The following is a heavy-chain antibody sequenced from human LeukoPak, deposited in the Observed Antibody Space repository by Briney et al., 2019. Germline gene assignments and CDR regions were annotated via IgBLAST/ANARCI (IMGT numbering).Heavy chain of an antibody. CDR1: GFTFSSYG. CDR2: IRYDGSNK. D-gene: IGHD3-10*01. Sequence: GGSLRLSCAASGFTFSSYGMHWVRQAPGKGLEWVAFIRYDGSNKYYADSVKGRFTISRDNSKNTLSLQMNSLRAGDRAVYYCAKDRGMQVWSFDNWGQGTLVTVSS. V-gene: IGHV3-30*02. CDR3: AKDRGMQVWSFDN. J-gene: IGHJ4*02.